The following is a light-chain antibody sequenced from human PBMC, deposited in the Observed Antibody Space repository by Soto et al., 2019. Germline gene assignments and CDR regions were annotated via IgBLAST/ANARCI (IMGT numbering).Light chain of an antibody. J-gene: IGKJ4*01. CDR1: QSVSIN. V-gene: IGKV3D-15*01. CDR3: QQYNNWHPLT. Sequence: EIVMTQSPGTLSVSPGERATLSCRASQSVSINLAWYQQKPGQAPRLLIYDASTRATGIPARFSVSGSGTEFTLTISSLQSKDFAVYYCQQYNNWHPLTFGGGTKVEIK. CDR2: DAS.